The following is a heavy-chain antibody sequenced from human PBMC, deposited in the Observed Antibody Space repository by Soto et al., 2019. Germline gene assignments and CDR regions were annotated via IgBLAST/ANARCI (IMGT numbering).Heavy chain of an antibody. CDR1: GFTFSSSA. Sequence: GGSLRLSCGASGFTFSSSAMSWVRQAPGKGLEWVSAITGGGGGTYYADSVKGRFTISRDNSKNTLYLLMNSLRAEDTAVYHCAKSPSSGWYGENWGQGTLVTVSS. CDR2: ITGGGGGT. D-gene: IGHD6-19*01. CDR3: AKSPSSGWYGEN. J-gene: IGHJ4*02. V-gene: IGHV3-23*01.